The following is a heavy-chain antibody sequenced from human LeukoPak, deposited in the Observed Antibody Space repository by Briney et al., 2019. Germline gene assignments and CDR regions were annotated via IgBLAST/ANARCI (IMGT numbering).Heavy chain of an antibody. D-gene: IGHD3-22*01. Sequence: ASMKVSCKVSGYTFTDYYMHWVQQAPGKGLEWMGLVDPEDGETIYAEKFQGRVTITADTSTDTAYMELSSLRSEDTAVYYCATEPKYYYDSSGSWGQGTLVTVSS. CDR1: GYTFTDYY. CDR3: ATEPKYYYDSSGS. V-gene: IGHV1-69-2*01. CDR2: VDPEDGET. J-gene: IGHJ5*02.